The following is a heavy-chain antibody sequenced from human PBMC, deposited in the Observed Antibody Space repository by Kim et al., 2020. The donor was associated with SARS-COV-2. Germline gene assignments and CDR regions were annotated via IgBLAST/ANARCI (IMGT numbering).Heavy chain of an antibody. CDR2: T. J-gene: IGHJ4*02. D-gene: IGHD3-16*01. CDR3: ARRTEAGGYFDF. Sequence: TYYNPSLEGRVNISVHTSRDQFSLKLASVTAADPAVYYCARRTEAGGYFDFWGQGSPVTVAS. V-gene: IGHV4-39*01.